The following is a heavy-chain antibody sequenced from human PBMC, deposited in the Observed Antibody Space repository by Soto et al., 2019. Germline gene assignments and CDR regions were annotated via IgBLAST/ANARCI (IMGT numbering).Heavy chain of an antibody. CDR1: GGSFSGYY. V-gene: IGHV4-34*01. Sequence: ETLSLTCAVYGGSFSGYYWSWIRQPPGKGLEWIGEINHSGSTNYNPSLKSRVTISVDTSKNQFSLKLSSVTAADTAVYYCARGGATGDYYYYGTDVWGQGTTVTVSS. D-gene: IGHD1-26*01. CDR3: ARGGATGDYYYYGTDV. J-gene: IGHJ6*02. CDR2: INHSGST.